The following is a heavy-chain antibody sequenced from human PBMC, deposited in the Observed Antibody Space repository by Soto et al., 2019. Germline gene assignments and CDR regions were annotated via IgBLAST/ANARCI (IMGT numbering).Heavy chain of an antibody. CDR2: MNPNSGNT. D-gene: IGHD3-22*01. Sequence: SVKVSCKASGYTFTSYDINWVRQATGQGLEWMGWMNPNSGNTGYAQKFQGRVTMTRNTSISTAYMELSSLRSEDTAVYYCTTDPVTMIVVVPSSGWGQGTLVTVSS. J-gene: IGHJ4*02. CDR3: TTDPVTMIVVVPSSG. V-gene: IGHV1-8*01. CDR1: GYTFTSYD.